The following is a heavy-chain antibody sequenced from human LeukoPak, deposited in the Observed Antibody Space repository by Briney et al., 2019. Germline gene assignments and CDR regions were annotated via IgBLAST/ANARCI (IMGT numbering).Heavy chain of an antibody. J-gene: IGHJ5*01. CDR1: GFTFSSYA. V-gene: IGHV3-30-3*01. CDR2: ISYDGSNK. D-gene: IGHD5-18*01. Sequence: GGSLRLSCAASGFTFSSYAMHWVRQAPGKGLEWVAVISYDGSNKYYADSVKGRFTISRDNSKNTLYLQMNSLRTEDTAVYYCAKGIGSGTAVVTSNWFDSWGQGTLVTVSS. CDR3: AKGIGSGTAVVTSNWFDS.